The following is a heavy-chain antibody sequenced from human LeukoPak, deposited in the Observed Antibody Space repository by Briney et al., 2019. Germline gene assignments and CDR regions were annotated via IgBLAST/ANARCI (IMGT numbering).Heavy chain of an antibody. J-gene: IGHJ6*03. V-gene: IGHV3-48*01. Sequence: PGGSLRLSCAASGFTFSTYNMNWVRQAPGKGLEWISYINADSGTIQYADSVRGRFTTSRDNAKNSLYLQMNSLRAEDTAVYYCAKEDIVVVPAGRGYYYYYMDVWGKGTTVTVSS. D-gene: IGHD2-2*01. CDR1: GFTFSTYN. CDR3: AKEDIVVVPAGRGYYYYYMDV. CDR2: INADSGTI.